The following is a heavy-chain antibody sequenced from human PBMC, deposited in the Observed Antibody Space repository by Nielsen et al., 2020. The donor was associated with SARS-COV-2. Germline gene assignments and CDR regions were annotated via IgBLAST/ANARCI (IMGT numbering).Heavy chain of an antibody. CDR1: GFTFSSFW. V-gene: IGHV3-74*01. CDR3: ARPYENDWYLDL. J-gene: IGHJ2*01. Sequence: GESLKISCAASGFTFSSFWMHWVRQAPGKGLVWVSRIKTDGSSTYYADSVKGRFTVSRDISKNTLYLQMNNLRAEDTAVFYCARPYENDWYLDLWGHGTLVTVSS. CDR2: IKTDGSST. D-gene: IGHD3-22*01.